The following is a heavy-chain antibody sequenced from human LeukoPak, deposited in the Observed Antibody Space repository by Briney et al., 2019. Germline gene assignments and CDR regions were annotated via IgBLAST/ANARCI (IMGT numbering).Heavy chain of an antibody. CDR3: AKDRGGEYDKAFDP. D-gene: IGHD3-9*01. V-gene: IGHV3-30*18. J-gene: IGHJ5*02. CDR2: ISYDGSNK. Sequence: GGSLRLSCAASGFTFSSYGMHWVRQAPGKGLEWVAVISYDGSNKYYADSVKGRFTISRDNSKNTLYLQMNSLRAEDTAVYYCAKDRGGEYDKAFDPWGQGTLVTVSS. CDR1: GFTFSSYG.